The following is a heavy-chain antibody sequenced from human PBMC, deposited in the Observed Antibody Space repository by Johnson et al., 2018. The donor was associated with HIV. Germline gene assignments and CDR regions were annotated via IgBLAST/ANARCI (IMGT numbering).Heavy chain of an antibody. CDR3: ASAWGELDDAFDI. D-gene: IGHD1-26*01. Sequence: QVQLVESGGGVVQPGRSLRLSCAAYGFTFSSYGMHWVRQAPGKGLEWVAVISYDGSNTYYADSVKGRFTISRDNSKNTLYLQMNSLRDEDTAVYYCASAWGELDDAFDIWGQGTMVTVSS. V-gene: IGHV3-30*03. J-gene: IGHJ3*02. CDR1: GFTFSSYG. CDR2: ISYDGSNT.